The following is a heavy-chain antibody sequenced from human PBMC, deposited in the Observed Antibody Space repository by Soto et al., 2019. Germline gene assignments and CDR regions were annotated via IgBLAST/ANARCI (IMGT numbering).Heavy chain of an antibody. J-gene: IGHJ4*02. V-gene: IGHV1-18*01. Sequence: QVHLVQSGAEVKKPGASVKVSCKGSGYAFTTYGITWVRQAPGQGLEWMGWISAHNGNTNYAQKLQGRVTVTRDTSTSTAYMELRGLGSDVTAVYYCARGRYGDYWGQGALVTVSS. D-gene: IGHD1-1*01. CDR1: GYAFTTYG. CDR3: ARGRYGDY. CDR2: ISAHNGNT.